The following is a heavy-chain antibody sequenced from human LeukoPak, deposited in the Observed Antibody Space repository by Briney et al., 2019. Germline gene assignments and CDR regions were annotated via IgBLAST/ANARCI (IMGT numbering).Heavy chain of an antibody. V-gene: IGHV3-30-3*01. J-gene: IGHJ1*01. CDR2: ISYDGSNK. CDR1: GFTLSNYA. CDR3: ARDSDILTGYYAVGYFQH. Sequence: GRSLTLSCVASGFTLSNYAMHWVRQAPGKGLEWVAVISYDGSNKYYADSVKGRFTISRDNSKNTLYLQMNSLRAEDTAVYYCARDSDILTGYYAVGYFQHWGQGTLVTVSS. D-gene: IGHD3-9*01.